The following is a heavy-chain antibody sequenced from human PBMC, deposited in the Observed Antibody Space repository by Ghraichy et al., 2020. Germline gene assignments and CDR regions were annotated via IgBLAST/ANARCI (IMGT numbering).Heavy chain of an antibody. Sequence: SQTLSLTCTVSGGSISSYYWSWIRQPPGKGLEWIGYIYTSGSTNYNPSLKSRVTISVDTSKNQFSLKLSSVTAADTAVYYCARSGRREWWLHFYWGQGTLVTVSS. CDR3: ARSGRREWWLHFY. J-gene: IGHJ4*02. CDR2: IYTSGST. V-gene: IGHV4-4*09. D-gene: IGHD2-15*01. CDR1: GGSISSYY.